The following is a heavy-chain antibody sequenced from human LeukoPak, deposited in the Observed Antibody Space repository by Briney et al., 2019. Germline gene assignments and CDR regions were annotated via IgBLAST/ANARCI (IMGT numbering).Heavy chain of an antibody. Sequence: ASVKVSCKASGYTFTCYGISWVRQAPGQGLEWMGWISAYNGNTNYAQKLQGRVTMTTDTSTSTAYMELRSLRSDDTAVYYCARDFWSGYYHDYWGQGTLVTVSS. CDR3: ARDFWSGYYHDY. J-gene: IGHJ4*02. CDR1: GYTFTCYG. D-gene: IGHD3-3*01. CDR2: ISAYNGNT. V-gene: IGHV1-18*01.